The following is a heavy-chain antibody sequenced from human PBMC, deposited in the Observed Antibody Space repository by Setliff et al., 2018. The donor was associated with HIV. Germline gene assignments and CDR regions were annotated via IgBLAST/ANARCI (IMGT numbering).Heavy chain of an antibody. CDR3: ARKIEWEPYAFDI. Sequence: SETLSLTCTVSGGSISSYYWNWIRQPPGKGLEWIGYIYYSGSTNYNPSLKSRVTISVDTSKNQFSLKLTSVTAADTAVYYCARKIEWEPYAFDIWGQGTMVTVSS. CDR2: IYYSGST. D-gene: IGHD1-26*01. J-gene: IGHJ3*02. CDR1: GGSISSYY. V-gene: IGHV4-59*01.